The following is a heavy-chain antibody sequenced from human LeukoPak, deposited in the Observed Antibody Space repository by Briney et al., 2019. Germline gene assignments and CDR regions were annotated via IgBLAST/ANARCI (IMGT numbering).Heavy chain of an antibody. Sequence: SETLSLTCTVSGGSISSGGYYWSWIRQHPGKGLEWIGYIYYSGSTYYNPSLKSRVTISVDTSKNQFSLKLSSVTAADTAAYYCARADYGGNFNYWGQGTLVTVSS. CDR2: IYYSGST. CDR1: GGSISSGGYY. V-gene: IGHV4-31*03. D-gene: IGHD4-23*01. J-gene: IGHJ4*02. CDR3: ARADYGGNFNY.